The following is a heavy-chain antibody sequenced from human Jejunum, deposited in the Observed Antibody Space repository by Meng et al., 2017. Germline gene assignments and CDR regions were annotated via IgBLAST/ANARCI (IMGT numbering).Heavy chain of an antibody. CDR3: ARDSMGSLDY. CDR1: GGSVGRAGYQ. Sequence: QVQLQESGPGLVRPSETLPLICTVSGGSVGRAGYQWGWIRQPPGRGLEWIGYANTNYNPSLKRRVTISLDTSRNLFSLSLTSVTAADTAVYYCARDSMGSLDYWGQGILVTVSS. V-gene: IGHV4-61*08. J-gene: IGHJ4*02. CDR2: ANT. D-gene: IGHD1-26*01.